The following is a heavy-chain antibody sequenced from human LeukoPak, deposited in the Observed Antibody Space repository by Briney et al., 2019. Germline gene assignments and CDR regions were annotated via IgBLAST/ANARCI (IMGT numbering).Heavy chain of an antibody. CDR1: GYTFTSYY. D-gene: IGHD3-9*01. CDR2: INPNSGGT. CDR3: ARAELNYDILTGYWTPYYFDY. Sequence: ASVKVSCKASGYTFTSYYMHWVRQAPGQGLEWMGWINPNSGGTNYAQKFQGRVTMTRDTSISTAYMELSRLRSDDTAVYYCARAELNYDILTGYWTPYYFDYWGQGTLVTVSS. J-gene: IGHJ4*02. V-gene: IGHV1-2*02.